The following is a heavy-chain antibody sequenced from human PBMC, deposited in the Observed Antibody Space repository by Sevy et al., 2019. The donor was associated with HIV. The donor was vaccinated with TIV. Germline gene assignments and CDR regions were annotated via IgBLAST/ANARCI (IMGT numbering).Heavy chain of an antibody. D-gene: IGHD3-22*01. Sequence: SETLSLTCAVYGGSFSGYYWSWIRQPPGKGLEWIGEINHSGSTNYNPSLKSRVTISVDTSKNQFSLKLSSVTAADTAVDYCARARLRITMIVVVTDAFDIWGQGTMVTVSS. V-gene: IGHV4-34*01. CDR3: ARARLRITMIVVVTDAFDI. CDR2: INHSGST. CDR1: GGSFSGYY. J-gene: IGHJ3*02.